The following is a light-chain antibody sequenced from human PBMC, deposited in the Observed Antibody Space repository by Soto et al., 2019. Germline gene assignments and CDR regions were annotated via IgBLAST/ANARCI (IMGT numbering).Light chain of an antibody. J-gene: IGLJ1*01. CDR3: SSYTTSSTLL. Sequence: QSVLTQPASVSGSPGQSITISCTGTSSDIGGYNSVSWCQQHPGKAPKLVIYAVSNRPSGVSSRFSGSKSGNTASLTMSGLQAEDEATYYCSSYTTSSTLLFGTGTKVIV. CDR2: AVS. CDR1: SSDIGGYNS. V-gene: IGLV2-14*01.